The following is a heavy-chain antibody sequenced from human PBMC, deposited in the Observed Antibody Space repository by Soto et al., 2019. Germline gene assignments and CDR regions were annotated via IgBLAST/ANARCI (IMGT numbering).Heavy chain of an antibody. V-gene: IGHV3-23*01. CDR1: GFTFSSYA. D-gene: IGHD1-26*01. Sequence: GSLRLSCAASGFTFSSYAMSWVRQAPGKGLEWVSGTRGSGGNTYYADSVKGRFTISRDNSRNTLSLQVNSLRVEDTAVYYCVLSGSYYAEQFDYWGQGTLVTVSS. J-gene: IGHJ4*02. CDR3: VLSGSYYAEQFDY. CDR2: TRGSGGNT.